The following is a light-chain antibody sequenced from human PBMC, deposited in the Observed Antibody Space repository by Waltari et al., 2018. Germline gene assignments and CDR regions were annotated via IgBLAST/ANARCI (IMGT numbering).Light chain of an antibody. CDR3: QHYNSYSPWT. CDR1: QSISSW. CDR2: KAS. V-gene: IGKV1-5*03. Sequence: DIQMTQSPSTLSASVGDRVTITCRASQSISSWLAWYQQKPGKAHKLLIYKASSLESGGPSRFSGSGSGTEFTLTISSLQPDDFATYYCQHYNSYSPWTFGQGTKVEIK. J-gene: IGKJ1*01.